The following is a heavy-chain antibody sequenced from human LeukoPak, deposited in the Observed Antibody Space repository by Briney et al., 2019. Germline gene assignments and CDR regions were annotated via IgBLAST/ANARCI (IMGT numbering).Heavy chain of an antibody. Sequence: GGSLRLFCAASGFTFSIYRMLWVRQAPGKGVEWVADISYYGSNKYYADSVKGRFTISRDNSKNTLYLQMNSLRAEDTAVYYCGKGVYIYYYYMDVWGKGTTVTVSS. J-gene: IGHJ6*03. CDR1: GFTFSIYR. V-gene: IGHV3-30*18. CDR2: ISYYGSNK. D-gene: IGHD5/OR15-5a*01. CDR3: GKGVYIYYYYMDV.